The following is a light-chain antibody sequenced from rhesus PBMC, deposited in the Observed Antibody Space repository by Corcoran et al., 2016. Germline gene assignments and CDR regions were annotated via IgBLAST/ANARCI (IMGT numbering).Light chain of an antibody. CDR3: QQHNSNPYS. V-gene: IGKV1-33*02. J-gene: IGKJ2*01. Sequence: DIQMPQSPSSLSASVGDRDTITCQASQGISKWVAWYQQKPGKAPNLLIHAASSLQSGVPLRFIGNGSGTEFPLTISILQPEDFATYDRQQHNSNPYSFGQGTKVEIK. CDR1: QGISKW. CDR2: AAS.